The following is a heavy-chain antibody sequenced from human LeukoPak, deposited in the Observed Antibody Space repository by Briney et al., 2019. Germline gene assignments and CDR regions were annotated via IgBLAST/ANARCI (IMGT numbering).Heavy chain of an antibody. Sequence: ASVKVSCKAYGYSFIGQYMHWMRQAPGQGLEWMGWINPKNGDTNYAQKFQGRVTLTRDTSISTAHMELGGLRTDDTAVYFCTRRMTTIVNNYFDPWGQGTLVIVSS. CDR1: GYSFIGQY. CDR2: INPKNGDT. D-gene: IGHD3-22*01. CDR3: TRRMTTIVNNYFDP. V-gene: IGHV1-2*02. J-gene: IGHJ5*02.